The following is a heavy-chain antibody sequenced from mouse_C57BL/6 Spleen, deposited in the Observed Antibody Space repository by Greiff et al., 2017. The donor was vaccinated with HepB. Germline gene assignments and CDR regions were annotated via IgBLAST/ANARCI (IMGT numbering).Heavy chain of an antibody. Sequence: EVMLEESGGGLVKPGGSLKLSCAASGFTFSDYGMHWVRQAPGKGLEWVAYISSGSSTIYYEDTVKGRFTISRDNAKNTLCLQMTSLTSEDTAMYYCARGESYGGSWFAYWGQGTLVTVSA. CDR3: ARGESYGGSWFAY. V-gene: IGHV5-17*01. D-gene: IGHD1-1*02. J-gene: IGHJ3*01. CDR2: ISSGSSTI. CDR1: GFTFSDYG.